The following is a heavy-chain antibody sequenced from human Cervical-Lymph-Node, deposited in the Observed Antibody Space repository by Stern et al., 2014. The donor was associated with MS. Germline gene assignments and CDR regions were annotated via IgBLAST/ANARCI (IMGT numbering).Heavy chain of an antibody. CDR2: IFPIFGAT. CDR3: ARVRCPNGVCYPRLDY. D-gene: IGHD2-8*01. Sequence: QDQLVQSGPEVKNPGSSVRVSCKASGGTLNTSAINCVRQAPGQGLEWMGGIFPIFGATNYAQKFQGRLTITADESTTTAYMELNSLMSEDTAMYYCARVRCPNGVCYPRLDYWGQGVLVTVSS. V-gene: IGHV1-69*12. J-gene: IGHJ4*02. CDR1: GGTLNTSA.